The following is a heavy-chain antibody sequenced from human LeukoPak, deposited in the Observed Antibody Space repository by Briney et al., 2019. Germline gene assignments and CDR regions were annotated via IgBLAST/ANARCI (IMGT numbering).Heavy chain of an antibody. D-gene: IGHD3-9*01. J-gene: IGHJ4*02. CDR3: ARGNYDILSDYSLYSPRGGFDH. Sequence: SETLSLTCTVSGVSITLYYWTWLRQSPKKGLEWIGDISNRGSNYNPSLSSRLTISTDTSKNHFSLRLTSVSAADTAVYYCARGNYDILSDYSLYSPRGGFDHWGQGILVTVSS. CDR2: ISNRGS. V-gene: IGHV4-59*01. CDR1: GVSITLYY.